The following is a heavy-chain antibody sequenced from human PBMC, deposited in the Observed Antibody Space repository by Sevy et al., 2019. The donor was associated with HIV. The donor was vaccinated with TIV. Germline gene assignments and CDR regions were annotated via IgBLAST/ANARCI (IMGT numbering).Heavy chain of an antibody. J-gene: IGHJ4*02. V-gene: IGHV3-21*01. D-gene: IGHD1-1*01. CDR3: ARAVLEISTWRSDY. CDR1: GFTFSSYR. CDR2: ISSTSAYI. Sequence: GGSLRLSCAASGFTFSSYRMTWVRQAPGKGLEWVSCISSTSAYINYADSVKGRFTISRDNPKNLLYLQMDSLRAEDTAVYYCARAVLEISTWRSDYWGQGTLVTDSS.